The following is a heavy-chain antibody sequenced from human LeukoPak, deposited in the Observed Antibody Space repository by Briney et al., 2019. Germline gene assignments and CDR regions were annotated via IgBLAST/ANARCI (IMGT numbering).Heavy chain of an antibody. CDR2: IYSGGST. CDR1: GFTVSSNY. J-gene: IGHJ2*01. CDR3: ARAVKGYVDWYFDL. D-gene: IGHD3-10*02. Sequence: GGSLRLSCAASGFTVSSNYMSWVRQAPGKGLEWVSVIYSGGSTYYADSVKGRFTISRDNSKNTLYLQMNSLRAEDTAVYYCARAVKGYVDWYFDLWGRGTLVTVSS. V-gene: IGHV3-66*01.